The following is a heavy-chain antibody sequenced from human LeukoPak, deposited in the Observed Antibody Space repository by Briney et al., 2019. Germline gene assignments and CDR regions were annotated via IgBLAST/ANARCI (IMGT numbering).Heavy chain of an antibody. J-gene: IGHJ3*02. CDR3: ARANYDSSGYYLDAFDI. Sequence: PGGSLRLSCVASGFTFSSYWMHWVRQDPRKGLVWVSRINGDGRNINYADSVRGRFTISRDNAKNSLYLQMNSLRAEDTAVYYCARANYDSSGYYLDAFDIWGQGTMVTVSS. CDR2: INGDGRNI. D-gene: IGHD3-22*01. V-gene: IGHV3-74*01. CDR1: GFTFSSYW.